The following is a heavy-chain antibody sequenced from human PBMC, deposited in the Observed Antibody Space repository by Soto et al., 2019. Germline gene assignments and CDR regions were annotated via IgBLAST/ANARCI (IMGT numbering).Heavy chain of an antibody. CDR3: AKDGIQLWSFDP. CDR2: ISGSGGST. Sequence: GGSLRLSCAVSGFTFSSYAMSWVRQAPGKGLEWVSAISGSGGSTYYADSVKGRFTISRDNSKNTLYLQMNSLRAEDTAVYYCAKDGIQLWSFDPWGQGTLVTVSS. J-gene: IGHJ5*02. D-gene: IGHD5-18*01. V-gene: IGHV3-23*01. CDR1: GFTFSSYA.